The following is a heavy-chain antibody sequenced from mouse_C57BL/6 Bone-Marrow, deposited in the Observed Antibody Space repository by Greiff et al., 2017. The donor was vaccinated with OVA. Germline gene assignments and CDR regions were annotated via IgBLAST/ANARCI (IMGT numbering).Heavy chain of an antibody. J-gene: IGHJ4*01. V-gene: IGHV5-12*01. Sequence: EVNVVESGGGLVQPGGSLKLSCAASGFTFSDYYMYWVRQTPEKRLEWVAYISNGGGSTYYPDTVKGRFTISRDNAKNTLYLQMSRLKSEDTAMYYCARHYYGSSYAMDYWGQGTSVTVSS. CDR2: ISNGGGST. CDR1: GFTFSDYY. CDR3: ARHYYGSSYAMDY. D-gene: IGHD1-1*01.